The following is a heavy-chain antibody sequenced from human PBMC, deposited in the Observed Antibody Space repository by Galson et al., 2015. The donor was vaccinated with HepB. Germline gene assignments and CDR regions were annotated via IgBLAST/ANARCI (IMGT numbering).Heavy chain of an antibody. J-gene: IGHJ3*02. CDR2: ISGSGGST. D-gene: IGHD2-8*02. CDR1: GFTFNNYA. Sequence: SLRLSCAASGFTFNNYAMSWVRQAPGKGLEWVSGISGSGGSTYYADSVQGRFTVSRDNAKNTLYLQMDSLRAEDTAVYYCAKDVVAWFTGGLDIWGQGTMVTVSA. V-gene: IGHV3-23*01. CDR3: AKDVVAWFTGGLDI.